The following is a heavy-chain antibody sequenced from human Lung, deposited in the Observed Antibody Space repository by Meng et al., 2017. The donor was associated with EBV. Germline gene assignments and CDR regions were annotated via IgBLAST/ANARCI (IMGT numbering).Heavy chain of an antibody. CDR2: IIPILGIA. CDR3: ARERPGGMATTPYFDY. CDR1: GGTFSSYA. D-gene: IGHD5-24*01. Sequence: QVQLVQPGAEVTKPGSSVKVSCQASGGTFSSYAISWVRQAPGQGLEWMGGIIPILGIANYAQKFQGRVTITADKSTSTAYMELSSLRSEDTAVYYCARERPGGMATTPYFDYWGQGTLVTVSS. V-gene: IGHV1-69*10. J-gene: IGHJ4*02.